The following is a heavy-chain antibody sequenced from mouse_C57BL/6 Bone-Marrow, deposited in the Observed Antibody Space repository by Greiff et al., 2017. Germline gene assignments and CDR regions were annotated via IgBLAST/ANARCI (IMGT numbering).Heavy chain of an antibody. V-gene: IGHV1-64*01. J-gene: IGHJ4*01. CDR2: IHPNSGST. CDR3: ARRSQTAQATLYAMDY. CDR1: GYTFTSYW. Sequence: VQLQQPGAELVKPGASVKLSCKASGYTFTSYWMHWVKQRPGQGLEWIGMIHPNSGSTNYNEKFKSKATLTVDKSSSTAYMQLSSLTSEDSAVYYCARRSQTAQATLYAMDYWGQGTSVTVSS. D-gene: IGHD3-2*02.